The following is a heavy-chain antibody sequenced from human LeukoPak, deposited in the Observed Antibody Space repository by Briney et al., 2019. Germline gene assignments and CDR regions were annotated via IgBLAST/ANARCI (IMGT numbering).Heavy chain of an antibody. CDR1: GFTFSSYA. J-gene: IGHJ4*02. V-gene: IGHV3-30*18. CDR3: AKDLVENYYGSGVTLDY. CDR2: ISFDGNTK. D-gene: IGHD3-10*01. Sequence: RRSLRLSCTASGFTFSSYAMPWVRQAPGEGPKRVTVISFDGNTKFYGDSVKGRFTISRDNSKNTLYLQINSLRAEDTALYYCAKDLVENYYGSGVTLDYWGQGTLVTVSS.